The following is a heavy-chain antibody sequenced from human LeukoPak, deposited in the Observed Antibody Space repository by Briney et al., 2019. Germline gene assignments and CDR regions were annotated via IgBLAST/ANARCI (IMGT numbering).Heavy chain of an antibody. J-gene: IGHJ4*02. Sequence: GGSLRLSCAASGFTFSSYAMSWVRQAPGKGLEWVSAISGSGGSTYYADSVKGRFTISRDNSKNTLYLQMNSLRAEDTAVYYCAKVGRNCGGDCRGVYFDYWGQGTLVTVSS. V-gene: IGHV3-23*01. CDR3: AKVGRNCGGDCRGVYFDY. CDR1: GFTFSSYA. CDR2: ISGSGGST. D-gene: IGHD2-21*02.